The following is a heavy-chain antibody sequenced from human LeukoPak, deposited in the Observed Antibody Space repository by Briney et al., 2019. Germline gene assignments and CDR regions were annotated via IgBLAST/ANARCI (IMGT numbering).Heavy chain of an antibody. CDR3: AKGISGAVVTPGPFDY. CDR2: ISGSGGST. D-gene: IGHD4-23*01. CDR1: GFTFSSYA. V-gene: IGHV3-23*01. Sequence: AGGPLRLSCAASGFTFSSYAMSWVRQAPGKGLEWVSAISGSGGSTYYADSVKGRFTISRDNSKNTLYLQMNSLRAEDTAVYYCAKGISGAVVTPGPFDYWGQGTLVTVSS. J-gene: IGHJ4*02.